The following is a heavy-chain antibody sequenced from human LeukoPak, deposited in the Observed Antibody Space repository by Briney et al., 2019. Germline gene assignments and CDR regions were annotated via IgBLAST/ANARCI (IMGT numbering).Heavy chain of an antibody. CDR2: MNPNSGNT. D-gene: IGHD3-3*01. CDR1: GGTFSSYA. J-gene: IGHJ5*02. V-gene: IGHV1-8*02. Sequence: ASVKVSCKASGGTFSSYAINWVRQATGQGLEWMGWMNPNSGNTGYAQKFQGRVTMTRNTSISTAYMELSSLRSEDTAVYYCALERPSSWGQGTLVTVSS. CDR3: ALERPSS.